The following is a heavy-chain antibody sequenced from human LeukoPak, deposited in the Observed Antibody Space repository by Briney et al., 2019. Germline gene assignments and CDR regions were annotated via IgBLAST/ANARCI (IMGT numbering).Heavy chain of an antibody. CDR3: ARPRAKYSSGWYDAFDI. J-gene: IGHJ3*02. V-gene: IGHV1-18*01. D-gene: IGHD6-19*01. CDR1: GYTFTSYG. CDR2: ISAYNGNT. Sequence: ASVKVSCKASGYTFTSYGISWVRQAPGQGLEWMGWISAYNGNTNYAQELQGRVTMTTDTSTSTAYMELRSLRSDDTAVYYCARPRAKYSSGWYDAFDIWGQGTMVTVSS.